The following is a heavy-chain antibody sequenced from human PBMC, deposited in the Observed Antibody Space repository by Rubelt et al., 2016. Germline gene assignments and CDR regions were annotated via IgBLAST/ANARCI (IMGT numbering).Heavy chain of an antibody. Sequence: EVQLVVSGGGLVQPGGSLRLSCAASGFTVSNSYIHWVRQAPGKGLEWVSVLYSGGAAYSAGSVKGRFTISRDSSKNTPDLKMDSLRAEDTVVYYCARGLQDEPGYYYFYMDVWGKGTTVTVSS. CDR1: GFTVSNSY. V-gene: IGHV3-66*01. J-gene: IGHJ6*03. CDR2: LYSGGAA. D-gene: IGHD4-11*01. CDR3: ARGLQDEPGYYYFYMDV.